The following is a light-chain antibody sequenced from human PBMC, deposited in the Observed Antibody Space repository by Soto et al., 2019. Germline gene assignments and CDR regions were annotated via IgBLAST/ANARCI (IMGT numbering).Light chain of an antibody. CDR3: QHYNNWIAS. J-gene: IGKJ4*01. CDR2: GAS. V-gene: IGKV3-15*01. Sequence: DIVMTQSQDSLAVALGERATLYCRASQSVSSKHLAWYQQKPGQAPRLLIYGASTRATGTPVRFSGSGSGTEFTLTISSLKYEDFAVYYCQHYNNWIASFGGGTKVDIK. CDR1: QSVSSKH.